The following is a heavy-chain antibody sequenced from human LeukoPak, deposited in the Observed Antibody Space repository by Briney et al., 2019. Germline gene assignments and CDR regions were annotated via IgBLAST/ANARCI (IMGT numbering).Heavy chain of an antibody. D-gene: IGHD2-21*02. CDR3: VREDTPATANY. Sequence: PGGSLRLSCAASGFNFANHAMSWVRQTPGKGLEWVSAISGGGDITYYAGSVTGRFTISRDNSTDTLFLQMHSLRPGDTAVYYCVREDTPATANYWGQGTLVTISS. J-gene: IGHJ4*02. CDR1: GFNFANHA. V-gene: IGHV3-23*01. CDR2: ISGGGDIT.